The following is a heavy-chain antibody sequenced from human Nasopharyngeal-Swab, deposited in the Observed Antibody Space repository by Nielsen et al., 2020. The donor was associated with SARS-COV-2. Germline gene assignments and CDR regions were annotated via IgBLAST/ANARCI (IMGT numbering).Heavy chain of an antibody. CDR3: VRLPHGDI. Sequence: SETLSLTCTVSGGSISSSSYYWGWIRQPPGKGLEWIGSIYYSGSTYYNPSLKSRVTISVDTSKNQFSLKLSSVTAADTAVYYCVRLPHGDIWGQGTMVTVSS. J-gene: IGHJ3*02. CDR2: IYYSGST. V-gene: IGHV4-39*01. CDR1: GGSISSSSYY.